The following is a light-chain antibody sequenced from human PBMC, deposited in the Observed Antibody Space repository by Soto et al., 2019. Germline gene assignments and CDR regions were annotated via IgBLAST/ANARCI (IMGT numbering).Light chain of an antibody. CDR3: QQSYSRPRT. Sequence: DIQMTQSPSSLSASVVDRVTITCRASQGISNYLAWYQQKPGKVPRLLIFAASTLQSGAPSRFRGAGSETDFTLTISSLQPEDFATYFCQQSYSRPRTFGQGTKVDI. CDR1: QGISNY. CDR2: AAS. V-gene: IGKV1-27*01. J-gene: IGKJ1*01.